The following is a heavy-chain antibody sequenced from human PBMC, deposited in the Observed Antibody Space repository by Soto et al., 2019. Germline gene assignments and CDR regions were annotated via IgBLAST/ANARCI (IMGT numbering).Heavy chain of an antibody. CDR3: ARLGYYYYYYYMDV. CDR2: IYYSGST. Sequence: SETLSLTCTVSGGSISSYYWSWIRQPPGKGLEWIGYIYYSGSTNYNPSLKSRVTISVDTSKNRFSLKLSSVTAADTAVYYCARLGYYYYYYYMDVWGKGTTVTVSS. V-gene: IGHV4-59*08. J-gene: IGHJ6*03. D-gene: IGHD3-16*01. CDR1: GGSISSYY.